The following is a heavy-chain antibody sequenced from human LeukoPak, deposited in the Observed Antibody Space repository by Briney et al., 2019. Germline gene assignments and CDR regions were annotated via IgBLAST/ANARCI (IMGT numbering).Heavy chain of an antibody. J-gene: IGHJ4*02. D-gene: IGHD3-10*01. CDR1: GFSFSSSA. Sequence: GGSLRLSCAASGFSFSSSAMSWVRQAPGKGLEWVAAITESGGNTYYADSMKGRFTISRDNSKNTLYLQMNSLRAEDTAVYYCAKLLWLGGYYFDYWGQGTLVTVSS. V-gene: IGHV3-23*01. CDR2: ITESGGNT. CDR3: AKLLWLGGYYFDY.